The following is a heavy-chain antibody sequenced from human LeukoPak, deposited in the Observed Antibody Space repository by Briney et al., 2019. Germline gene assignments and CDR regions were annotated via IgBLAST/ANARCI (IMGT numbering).Heavy chain of an antibody. V-gene: IGHV3-48*01. Sequence: GGSLRLSCVASGSTFSSYSMNWVRQAPGKGLEWVSYITRSSSAKFYADSVKGRFTISRDNAENLLYLQMNSLRAEDTAVYYCTRDQEGSDYWGQGTLVTVSS. CDR2: ITRSSSAK. CDR3: TRDQEGSDY. J-gene: IGHJ4*02. CDR1: GSTFSSYS.